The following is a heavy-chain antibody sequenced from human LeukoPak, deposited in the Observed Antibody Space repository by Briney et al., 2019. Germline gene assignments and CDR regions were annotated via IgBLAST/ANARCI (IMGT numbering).Heavy chain of an antibody. V-gene: IGHV4-4*08. J-gene: IGHJ4*02. CDR1: GGSISSYY. Sequence: SETLSLTCTVSGGSISSYYWSWIRQPPGKGLEWIGRIYTSGSTNYNPSLKSRVTISVDTSKNQFSLKLSSVTAADTAVYYCARANYYDSSGYYYPQQSDYWGQGTLVTVSS. D-gene: IGHD3-22*01. CDR3: ARANYYDSSGYYYPQQSDY. CDR2: IYTSGST.